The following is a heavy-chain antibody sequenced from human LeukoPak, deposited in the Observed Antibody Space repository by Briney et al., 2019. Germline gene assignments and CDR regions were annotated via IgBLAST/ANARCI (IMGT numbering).Heavy chain of an antibody. D-gene: IGHD6-19*01. CDR3: AKDTATIDSSGWYYFDY. Sequence: GGSLRLSCAAHGFTFDDYAMHWVRQAPGKGMEWVSGISWNSGSIGYADSVKGRFTISRDNAKNSLYLQMNSLRAEDTALYYCAKDTATIDSSGWYYFDYWGQGTLVTVSS. CDR1: GFTFDDYA. J-gene: IGHJ4*02. V-gene: IGHV3-9*01. CDR2: ISWNSGSI.